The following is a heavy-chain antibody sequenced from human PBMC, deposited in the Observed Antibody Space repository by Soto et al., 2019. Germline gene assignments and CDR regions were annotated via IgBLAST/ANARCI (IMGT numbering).Heavy chain of an antibody. CDR2: IYYSGST. J-gene: IGHJ6*02. CDR1: GGSISSYY. CDR3: ARGCIGGATYYYYYYGMDV. V-gene: IGHV4-59*01. D-gene: IGHD1-26*01. Sequence: PSETLSLTCTVSGGSISSYYWSWIRQPPGKGLEWIGYIYYSGSTNYNPSLKSRVTISVDTSKNQFSLKLSSVTAADTAVYYCARGCIGGATYYYYYYGMDVWGQGTTVTVSS.